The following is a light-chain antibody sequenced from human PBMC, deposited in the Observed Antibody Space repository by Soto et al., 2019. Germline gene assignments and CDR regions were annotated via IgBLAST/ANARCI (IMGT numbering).Light chain of an antibody. V-gene: IGKV3-15*01. CDR3: QQYNNWPRT. J-gene: IGKJ1*01. Sequence: EIVMTQSPATLSVSPGERATISCRASQSVSSNLAWYQQKPGQAPRLLIYGASTRATGIPARFSGSGSGTEFTLTISSLQSEDFAVYHCQQYNNWPRTFGQGTKVEIK. CDR2: GAS. CDR1: QSVSSN.